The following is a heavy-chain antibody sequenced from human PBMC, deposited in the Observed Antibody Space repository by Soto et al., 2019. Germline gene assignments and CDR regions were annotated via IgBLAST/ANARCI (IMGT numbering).Heavy chain of an antibody. CDR2: IIPILGIA. V-gene: IGHV1-69*04. Sequence: GASVKVSCKASGGTFSSYTISWVRQAPGQGLEWMGRIIPILGIANYAQKFQGRATITADKSTSTAYMELSSLRSEDTAVYYCARDRLGSSLSAFDIWGQGTMVTVSS. D-gene: IGHD6-13*01. CDR3: ARDRLGSSLSAFDI. J-gene: IGHJ3*02. CDR1: GGTFSSYT.